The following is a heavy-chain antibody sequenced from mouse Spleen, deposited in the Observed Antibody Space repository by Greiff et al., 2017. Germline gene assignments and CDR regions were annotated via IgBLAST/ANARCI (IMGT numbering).Heavy chain of an antibody. CDR2: IYPGSGST. CDR3: ARERTGSYAMDY. J-gene: IGHJ4*01. CDR1: GYTFTSYW. Sequence: QVQLKQSGAELVKPGASVKMSCKASGYTFTSYWITWVKQRPGQGLEWIGDIYPGSGSTNYNEKFKSKATLTVDTSSSTAYMQLSSLTSEDSAVYYCARERTGSYAMDYWGQGTSVTVSS. V-gene: IGHV1-55*01. D-gene: IGHD4-1*01.